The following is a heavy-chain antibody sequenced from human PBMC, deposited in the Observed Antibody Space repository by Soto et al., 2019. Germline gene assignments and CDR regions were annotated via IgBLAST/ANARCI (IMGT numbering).Heavy chain of an antibody. Sequence: SETLSLTCTVSGGSISSGGYYWSWIRQHPGKGLEWIGYIYHSGSTYYNPSLKSRVTISVDRSKNQFSLKLSSVTAADTAVYYCARGGIVVVTAIRFPKRGWFDPWGQGTLVTVSS. CDR3: ARGGIVVVTAIRFPKRGWFDP. V-gene: IGHV4-30-2*01. J-gene: IGHJ5*02. D-gene: IGHD2-21*02. CDR1: GGSISSGGYY. CDR2: IYHSGST.